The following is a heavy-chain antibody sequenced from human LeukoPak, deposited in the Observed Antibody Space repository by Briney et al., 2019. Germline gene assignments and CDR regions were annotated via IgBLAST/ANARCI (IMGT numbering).Heavy chain of an antibody. CDR2: ISYDGSNK. V-gene: IGHV3-30*04. CDR1: GFTFSSYA. CDR3: ARVPHLLPGWFDP. Sequence: GGSLRLSCAASGFTFSSYAMHWVRQAPGKGLEWVAVISYDGSNKYYADSVKGRFTISRDNAKNSLYLQMNSLRAEDTAVYYCARVPHLLPGWFDPWGQGTLVTVSS. D-gene: IGHD2/OR15-2a*01. J-gene: IGHJ5*02.